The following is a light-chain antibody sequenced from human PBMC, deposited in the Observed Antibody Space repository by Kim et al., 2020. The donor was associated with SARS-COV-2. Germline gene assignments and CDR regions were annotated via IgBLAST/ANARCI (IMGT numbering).Light chain of an antibody. Sequence: GHSVPSPCPGAKCACPLPNRVSWYQQSPGKAPKVIIYEVSDRPSGVPDRFSGSKSGNTASLTISGLQSEDEADYYCSSYASSTTPVFGGGTQLTVL. J-gene: IGLJ2*01. V-gene: IGLV2-18*02. CDR3: SSYASSTTPV. CDR1: KCACPLPNR. CDR2: EVS.